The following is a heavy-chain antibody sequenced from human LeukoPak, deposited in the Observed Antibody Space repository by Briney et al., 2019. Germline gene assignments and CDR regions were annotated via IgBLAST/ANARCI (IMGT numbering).Heavy chain of an antibody. V-gene: IGHV3-30*04. D-gene: IGHD2-15*01. CDR1: EFPFSNYA. J-gene: IGHJ4*02. Sequence: PGGSLTLACAASEFPFSNYAIHWVRQPPGRGREWVAVIPYDGRNNYYAGSVKGRFTISRDNSKNTLYLQMNRLRAEDTAVYYCGRDGRCSGGHFYVFGPDYWGQGTLVTVSS. CDR3: GRDGRCSGGHFYVFGPDY. CDR2: IPYDGRNN.